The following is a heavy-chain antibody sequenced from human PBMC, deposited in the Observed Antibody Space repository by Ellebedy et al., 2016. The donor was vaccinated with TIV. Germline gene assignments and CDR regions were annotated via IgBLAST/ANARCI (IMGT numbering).Heavy chain of an antibody. V-gene: IGHV4-39*01. Sequence: MPSETLSLTCSVSGGSVSSTRYYWAWIRQPPGKGLEYIGSVFYSGSPYYNPSFKSRVTLSADTSQNPFSLNLRTVTAADTAVYYCARTDPWQPIDDWGQGILVSVSS. CDR2: VFYSGSP. CDR1: GGSVSSTRYY. D-gene: IGHD2-21*02. CDR3: ARTDPWQPIDD. J-gene: IGHJ4*02.